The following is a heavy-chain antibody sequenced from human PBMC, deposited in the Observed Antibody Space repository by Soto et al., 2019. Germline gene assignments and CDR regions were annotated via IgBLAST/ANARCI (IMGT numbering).Heavy chain of an antibody. CDR3: ARKQAGYFYGIDY. D-gene: IGHD3-10*01. J-gene: IGHJ4*02. CDR1: GGSITSGGYY. Sequence: QVQLQESGPGLVKPSQTLSLTCTVSGGSITSGGYYWSWIRQHPGKGLEWLGYIYDSGSTFYNPSLKRRITHSVDTSKNQFSLKLSSVTVADTAVYFCARKQAGYFYGIDYWGQGTLVTVSS. CDR2: IYDSGST. V-gene: IGHV4-31*03.